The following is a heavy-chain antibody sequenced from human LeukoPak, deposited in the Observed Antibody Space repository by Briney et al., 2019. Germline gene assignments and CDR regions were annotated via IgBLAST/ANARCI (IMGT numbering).Heavy chain of an antibody. J-gene: IGHJ6*02. D-gene: IGHD3-10*01. CDR3: ARAGEDSPRRGVDGMDV. CDR2: IYTSGST. V-gene: IGHV4-4*07. CDR1: GGSISSYY. Sequence: PSEILSLTCTVSGGSISSYYWSWIRQPAGKGLEWIGRIYTSGSTNYNPSLKSRVTMSVDTSKNQFSLKLSSVTAADTAVYYCARAGEDSPRRGVDGMDVWGQGTTVTVSS.